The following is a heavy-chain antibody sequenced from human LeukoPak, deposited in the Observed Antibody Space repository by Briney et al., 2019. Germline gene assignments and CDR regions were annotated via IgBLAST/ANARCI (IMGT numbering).Heavy chain of an antibody. V-gene: IGHV3-9*01. CDR3: AKARRASYYDSSGCYSD. CDR2: ISWNSVTI. J-gene: IGHJ4*02. Sequence: PGGSLRLSCAASGFTFSSYWMHWVRQIPGKGLEWVSGISWNSVTIAYADSVKGRFTISRDNAKNSLYLQINSLRTEDTALYYCAKARRASYYDSSGCYSDWGQGTLVTVSS. CDR1: GFTFSSYW. D-gene: IGHD3-22*01.